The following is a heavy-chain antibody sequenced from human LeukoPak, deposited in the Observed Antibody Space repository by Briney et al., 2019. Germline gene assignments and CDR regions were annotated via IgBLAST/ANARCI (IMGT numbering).Heavy chain of an antibody. V-gene: IGHV3-23*01. CDR2: ISGTGGST. CDR3: ASLAMVRGVIAFDY. Sequence: PGGSLRLSCAASGFTFSTYAMTWVRQAPGKGLEWVSLISGTGGSTYYADSVKGRFTISRDNSKNTLYLQMNSLRAEDTAVYYCASLAMVRGVIAFDYWGQGTLVTVSS. D-gene: IGHD3-10*01. J-gene: IGHJ4*02. CDR1: GFTFSTYA.